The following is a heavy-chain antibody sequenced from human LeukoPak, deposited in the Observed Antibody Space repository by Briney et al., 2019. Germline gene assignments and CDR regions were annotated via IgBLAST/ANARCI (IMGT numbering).Heavy chain of an antibody. J-gene: IGHJ3*02. CDR3: ARAHSFNASDI. D-gene: IGHD2-15*01. Sequence: SETLSLTCAVYGGSFSGYYWSWIRQPPGKGLEWIGEINHSGSTNYNPSLKSRVTISVDTSKNQFSLKLSSVTAADTAVYYCARAHSFNASDIWGQGTMVTVSS. CDR1: GGSFSGYY. CDR2: INHSGST. V-gene: IGHV4-34*01.